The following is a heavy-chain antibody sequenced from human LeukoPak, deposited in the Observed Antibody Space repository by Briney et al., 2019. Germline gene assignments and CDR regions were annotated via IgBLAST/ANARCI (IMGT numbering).Heavy chain of an antibody. Sequence: PSETLSLTCTVSGGSISSYYWSWIRQPPGKGLEWIGYIYYSGSTNYNPSLKSRVTISVDTSKNQFSLKLTSVTVADTAVYYCARRRLFLAHAFDIWGQGTMVTVSS. V-gene: IGHV4-59*12. J-gene: IGHJ3*02. CDR2: IYYSGST. CDR1: GGSISSYY. CDR3: ARRRLFLAHAFDI. D-gene: IGHD4/OR15-4a*01.